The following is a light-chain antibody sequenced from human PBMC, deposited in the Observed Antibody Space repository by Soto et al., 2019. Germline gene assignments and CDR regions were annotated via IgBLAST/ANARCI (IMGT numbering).Light chain of an antibody. CDR2: RNN. V-gene: IGLV1-47*01. Sequence: QSVLTQPPSASGTPGQRVTISCSGSSSNIGSNYVYWYQQLPGTAPKLLVYRNNQRPSGFPDRFSGSKSGPSASLAISGLPSKYEADYYCAASDHSLSGVNVFSTRTKLTVL. J-gene: IGLJ1*01. CDR1: SSNIGSNY. CDR3: AASDHSLSGVNV.